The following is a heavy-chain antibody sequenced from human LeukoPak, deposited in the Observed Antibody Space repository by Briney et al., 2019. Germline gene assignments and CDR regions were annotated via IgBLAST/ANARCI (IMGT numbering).Heavy chain of an antibody. CDR2: IRYDGSNK. CDR1: GFTFSSYA. V-gene: IGHV3-30*02. D-gene: IGHD4-17*01. CDR3: AKSTTPDFHRWYFDY. Sequence: QSGGSLRLSCAASGFTFSSYAMSWVRQAPGKGLEWVAFIRYDGSNKYYADSVKGRFTISRDNSKNTLYLQMNSLRAEDTAVYYCAKSTTPDFHRWYFDYWGQGTLVTVSS. J-gene: IGHJ4*02.